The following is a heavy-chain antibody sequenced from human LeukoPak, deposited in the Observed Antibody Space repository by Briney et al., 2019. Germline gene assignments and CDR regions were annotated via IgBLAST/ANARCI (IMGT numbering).Heavy chain of an antibody. Sequence: GGSLRLSCAASGFTFSSYGMHWVRQAPGKGLEWVAVISYDGSKKYYVDSVKGRFTISRDNAKNTLYLQMNSLRAEDTAVYYCAREIGVCVDDTRPLEPRDYGGQATLVTLSS. CDR1: GFTFSSYG. CDR3: AREIGVCVDDTRPLEPRDY. CDR2: ISYDGSKK. J-gene: IGHJ4*02. V-gene: IGHV3-30*03. D-gene: IGHD3-3*01.